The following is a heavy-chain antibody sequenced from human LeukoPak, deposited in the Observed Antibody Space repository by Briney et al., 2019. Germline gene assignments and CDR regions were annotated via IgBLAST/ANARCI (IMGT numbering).Heavy chain of an antibody. Sequence: GGSLRLSCAASGVTFDHYVMHWVRQAPGKGLEWVSLISGDGGTTYYADSVKGRLTISRDNSKNSLYLQMNSVTTEDTALYFCAKGTTMYAFDIWGQGTMVTVSS. CDR2: ISGDGGTT. D-gene: IGHD1-1*01. V-gene: IGHV3-43*02. J-gene: IGHJ3*02. CDR1: GVTFDHYV. CDR3: AKGTTMYAFDI.